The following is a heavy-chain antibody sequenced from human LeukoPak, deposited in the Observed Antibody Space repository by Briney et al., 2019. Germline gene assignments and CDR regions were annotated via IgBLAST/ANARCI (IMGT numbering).Heavy chain of an antibody. D-gene: IGHD5-18*01. V-gene: IGHV3-11*04. J-gene: IGHJ4*02. CDR1: GFTFSDYY. CDR2: ISSSGNTI. CDR3: ARGRYSYGNLDY. Sequence: GGSLRPSCAASGFTFSDYYMSWIRQAPGKGLEWVSYISSSGNTIYYADSVKGRFTISRDNAKKSVYLQMNSLRAEDTAVYYCARGRYSYGNLDYWGQGTLVTVSS.